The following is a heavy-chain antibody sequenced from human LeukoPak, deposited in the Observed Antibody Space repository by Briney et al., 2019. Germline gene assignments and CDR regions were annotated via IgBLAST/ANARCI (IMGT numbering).Heavy chain of an antibody. J-gene: IGHJ3*02. CDR3: ARSGDDAFDI. Sequence: QTGGSLRLSCAASGFTVSSNYMSWVRQAPGKGLEWVSVIYSGGSTYYADSVKGRFTISRDNSKNTLYLQMNSLRVEDTAVYYCARSGDDAFDIWGQGTMVTVSS. CDR2: IYSGGST. V-gene: IGHV3-66*01. CDR1: GFTVSSNY. D-gene: IGHD7-27*01.